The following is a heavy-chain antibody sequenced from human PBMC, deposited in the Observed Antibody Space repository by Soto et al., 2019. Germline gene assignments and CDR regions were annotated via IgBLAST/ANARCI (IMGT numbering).Heavy chain of an antibody. J-gene: IGHJ5*02. D-gene: IGHD3-22*01. V-gene: IGHV1-69*01. CDR3: ASGITMIVDYGFDP. CDR1: GGTFSSYA. CDR2: IIPIFGTA. Sequence: QVQLVQSGAEVKKPGSSVKVSCKASGGTFSSYAISWVRQAPGQGLEWMGGIIPIFGTANYAQKFQGRVTSTADEPPSTAYMELSSLRSEDTAVYYCASGITMIVDYGFDPWGQGTLVTVSS.